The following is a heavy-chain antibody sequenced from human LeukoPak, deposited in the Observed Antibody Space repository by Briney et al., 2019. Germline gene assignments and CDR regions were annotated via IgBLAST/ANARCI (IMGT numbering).Heavy chain of an antibody. V-gene: IGHV4-30-2*01. CDR3: ARDLGPYDAFDI. CDR1: GGSISSGGYY. Sequence: PSQTLSLTCTVSGGSISSGGYYWSWIRQPPGKGLEWIGCIYHSGSTYYNPSFKSRLTISLDTSTNQFSLKLSSVTAADTAVYYCARDLGPYDAFDIWGRGTMVTVSS. J-gene: IGHJ3*02. D-gene: IGHD3-10*01. CDR2: IYHSGST.